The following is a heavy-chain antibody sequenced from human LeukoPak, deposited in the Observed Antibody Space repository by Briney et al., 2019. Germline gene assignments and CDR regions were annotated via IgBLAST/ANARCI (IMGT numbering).Heavy chain of an antibody. D-gene: IGHD5-12*01. CDR3: ASQAYSGYEATTDY. V-gene: IGHV3-21*01. CDR1: GFTFSSYS. CDR2: ISSSSSYI. J-gene: IGHJ4*02. Sequence: GGSLRLSCAASGFTFSSYSMNWVRQAPGKGLEWVSSISSSSSYIYYADSVKGRFTISRDNAKNSLYLQMNSLRAEDTAVYYCASQAYSGYEATTDYWGPGNPGHRLL.